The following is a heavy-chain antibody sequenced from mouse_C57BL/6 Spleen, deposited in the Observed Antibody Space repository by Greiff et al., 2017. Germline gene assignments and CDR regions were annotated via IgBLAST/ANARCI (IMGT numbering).Heavy chain of an antibody. CDR2: IYPRSGNT. D-gene: IGHD2-5*01. CDR1: GYTFTSYG. Sequence: VKLVESGAELARPGASVKLSCKASGYTFTSYGISWVKQRTGQGLEWIGEIYPRSGNTYYNEKFKGKATLTADKSSSTAYMELRSLTSEDSAVYFCARGGAYYSNSRGAMDYWGQGTSVTVSS. CDR3: ARGGAYYSNSRGAMDY. J-gene: IGHJ4*01. V-gene: IGHV1-81*01.